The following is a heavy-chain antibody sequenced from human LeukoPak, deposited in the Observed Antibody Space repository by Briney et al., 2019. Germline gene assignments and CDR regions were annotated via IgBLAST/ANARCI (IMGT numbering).Heavy chain of an antibody. CDR3: ARETLGWFDP. J-gene: IGHJ5*02. CDR1: GFTFSDYP. CDR2: ISSDGSNK. V-gene: IGHV3-30-3*01. Sequence: PGGSLRLSCAAAGFTFSDYPMDWVRQSPGKGLEWVAIISSDGSNKYYADSVKGRFTISRDNSKNTLYLQMSSLRAEDTAVYYCARETLGWFDPWGQGTLVTVSS.